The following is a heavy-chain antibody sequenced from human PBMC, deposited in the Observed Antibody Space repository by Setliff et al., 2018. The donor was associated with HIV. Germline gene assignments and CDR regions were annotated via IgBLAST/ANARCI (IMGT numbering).Heavy chain of an antibody. V-gene: IGHV4-38-2*02. CDR2: TYHTGTP. CDR3: ARLSGGMVPNY. Sequence: SETLSLTCSVSGYSLSSGYYWGWVRQPPGKGPEFIGSTYHTGTPYYNPSLKSRVAISVDPSKNQILLRLSSVTAADTAVYYCARLSGGMVPNYWGQGTLVTVSS. J-gene: IGHJ4*02. D-gene: IGHD3-10*01. CDR1: GYSLSSGYY.